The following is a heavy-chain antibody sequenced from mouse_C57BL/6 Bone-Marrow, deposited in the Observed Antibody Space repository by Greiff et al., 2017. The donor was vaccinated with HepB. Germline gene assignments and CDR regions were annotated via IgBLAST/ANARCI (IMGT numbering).Heavy chain of an antibody. CDR2: IRSKSSNYAT. D-gene: IGHD1-1*01. CDR3: VRDSGYYGSSYDWYFDV. Sequence: DVMLVESGGGLVQPKGSLKLSCAASGFTFNTYAMHWVRQAPGKGLEWVARIRSKSSNYATYYADSVKDRFTISRDDSQSMLYLQMNNLKTEDTAMYYCVRDSGYYGSSYDWYFDVWGTGTTVTVSS. J-gene: IGHJ1*03. V-gene: IGHV10-3*01. CDR1: GFTFNTYA.